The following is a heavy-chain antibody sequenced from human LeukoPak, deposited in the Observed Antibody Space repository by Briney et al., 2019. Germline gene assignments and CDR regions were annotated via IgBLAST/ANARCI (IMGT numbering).Heavy chain of an antibody. D-gene: IGHD4-23*01. V-gene: IGHV3-21*01. CDR2: ISSSSSYI. J-gene: IGHJ5*02. CDR3: AAGWTTAVTGWFDP. Sequence: GGSLRLSCAASGFTFSSYSMNWVRQAPGKGLEWVSSISSSSSYIYYADSVKGRFTISRDNAKNSLYLQMNSLRAEDTAVYYCAAGWTTAVTGWFDPWGQGTLVTVSS. CDR1: GFTFSSYS.